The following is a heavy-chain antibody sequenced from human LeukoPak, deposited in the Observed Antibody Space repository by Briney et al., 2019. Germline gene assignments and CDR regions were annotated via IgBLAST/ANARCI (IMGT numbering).Heavy chain of an antibody. D-gene: IGHD3-22*01. J-gene: IGHJ4*02. Sequence: ASVKVSCKASEGTFSSYAISWVRQAPGQGLEWMGGIIPIFGTANYAQKFQGRVTITADESTSTAYMELSSLRSEDTAVYYCARGATYYYDSSGSYYFDYWGQGTLVTVSS. CDR3: ARGATYYYDSSGSYYFDY. CDR2: IIPIFGTA. V-gene: IGHV1-69*13. CDR1: EGTFSSYA.